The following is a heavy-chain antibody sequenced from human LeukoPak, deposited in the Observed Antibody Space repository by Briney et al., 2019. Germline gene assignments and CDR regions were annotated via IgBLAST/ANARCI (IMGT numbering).Heavy chain of an antibody. Sequence: SVKASCKASGGTFSSYAISWVRQAPGQGLEWMGGIIPIFGTANYAQKFQGRVTITADESTSTAYMELSSLRSEDTAVYYCATQMHPAYSSGWYPYYYYYGMDVWGQGTTVTVSS. CDR3: ATQMHPAYSSGWYPYYYYYGMDV. J-gene: IGHJ6*02. CDR1: GGTFSSYA. V-gene: IGHV1-69*13. D-gene: IGHD6-19*01. CDR2: IIPIFGTA.